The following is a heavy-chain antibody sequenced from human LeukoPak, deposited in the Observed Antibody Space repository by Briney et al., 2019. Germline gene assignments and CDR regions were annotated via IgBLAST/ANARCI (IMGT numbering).Heavy chain of an antibody. CDR2: ISASGGST. CDR3: AKIYGSGSSLWYFDL. D-gene: IGHD3-10*01. Sequence: GGSLRLSCAASGFTFSSYEMNWVRQAPGKGLEWVSGISASGGSTYYADSVKGRFIISRDNSKNTLYLQMNSLRAEDTAVYYCAKIYGSGSSLWYFDLWGRGTLVTVSS. V-gene: IGHV3-23*01. J-gene: IGHJ2*01. CDR1: GFTFSSYE.